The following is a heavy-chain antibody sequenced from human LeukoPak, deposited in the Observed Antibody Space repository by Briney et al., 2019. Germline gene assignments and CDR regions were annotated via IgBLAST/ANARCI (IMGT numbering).Heavy chain of an antibody. CDR3: ARDAGVVLVPSYYFDN. J-gene: IGHJ4*02. CDR2: IWYDGSDK. Sequence: VRSLRLSCAASGFTFTNHAMHWVRQAPGKGLEWVAVIWYDGSDKYYADSVKGRFTISRDNSKRTLFLQMNSLRVEDTAIYYCARDAGVVLVPSYYFDNWGQGTLVTVSS. D-gene: IGHD3-3*01. V-gene: IGHV3-33*01. CDR1: GFTFTNHA.